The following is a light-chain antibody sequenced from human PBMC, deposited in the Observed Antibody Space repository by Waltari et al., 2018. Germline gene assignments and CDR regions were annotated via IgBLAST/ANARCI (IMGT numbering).Light chain of an antibody. Sequence: EIVLTQSTVTLSLPPGERATLSCRASQSVSRTLAWYQQKPGQAPRLLIYDTSSRAAGIPDRFSGSGFGTDFSLTISRLEPEDFAVYYCQKYGTLPATFGQGTKVEIK. CDR2: DTS. CDR3: QKYGTLPAT. CDR1: QSVSRT. J-gene: IGKJ1*01. V-gene: IGKV3-20*01.